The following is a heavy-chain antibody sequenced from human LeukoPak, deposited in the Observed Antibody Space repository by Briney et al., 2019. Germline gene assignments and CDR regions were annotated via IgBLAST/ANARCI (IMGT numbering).Heavy chain of an antibody. J-gene: IGHJ4*02. D-gene: IGHD6-25*01. CDR1: GFTFRTYW. CDR2: INQDGSEK. CDR3: ARGSGHTIDY. Sequence: AGGSLRLSCIVSGFTFRTYWMSWVRQAPGKGLEWVANINQDGSEKYYVDSVKGRLTISGENAKNSVFLQMKSLRAEDTAVYYCARGSGHTIDYWGQGTLVTVSS. V-gene: IGHV3-7*04.